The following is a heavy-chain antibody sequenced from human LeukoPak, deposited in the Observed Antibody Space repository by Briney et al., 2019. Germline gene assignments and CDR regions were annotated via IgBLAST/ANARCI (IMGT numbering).Heavy chain of an antibody. CDR2: ISGSGGST. CDR3: AKPPGSGSYYTYYFDY. D-gene: IGHD3-10*01. Sequence: PGGSLSLSCAASGFTFSSYAMSWVRQAPGKGLEWVSAISGSGGSTYYADSVKGRFTISRDNSKNTLYLQMNSLRAEDTAVYYCAKPPGSGSYYTYYFDYWGQGTLVTVSS. CDR1: GFTFSSYA. J-gene: IGHJ4*02. V-gene: IGHV3-23*01.